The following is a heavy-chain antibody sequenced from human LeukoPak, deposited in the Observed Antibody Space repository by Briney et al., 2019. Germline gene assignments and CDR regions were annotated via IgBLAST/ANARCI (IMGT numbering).Heavy chain of an antibody. CDR3: ARLRFIGYNYVDWFDP. V-gene: IGHV4-4*09. CDR1: GGSISSYY. CDR2: IYTSGST. Sequence: SETLSLTCTVSGGSISSYYWSWIRQPPGKGLEWIGYIYTSGSTNYNPSLKSRVTISVDTSKNQFSLKLSSVTAADTAVYYCARLRFIGYNYVDWFDPWGQGTLVTVSS. J-gene: IGHJ5*02. D-gene: IGHD5-24*01.